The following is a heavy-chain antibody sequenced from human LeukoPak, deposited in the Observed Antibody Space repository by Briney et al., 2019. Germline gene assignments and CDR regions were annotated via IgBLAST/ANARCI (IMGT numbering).Heavy chain of an antibody. Sequence: SETLSLTCTVSGGSISSYYWSWPRQPPGKGLEGIGYIYYSGSTNYNPSRKRRVTISVDPSKKQFALTLSSAAAAGPAWYYSGSTNYNPSLKSRVTISVDTSKNQFSLKLSSVTAADTAVYYCARDSPYSSGWGEGRYFDLWGRGTLVTVSS. J-gene: IGHJ2*01. CDR2: IYYSGST. CDR3: GSTNYNPSLKSRVTISVDTSKNQFSLKLSSVTAADTAVYYCARDSPYSSGWGEGRYFDL. V-gene: IGHV4-59*13. D-gene: IGHD3-10*01. CDR1: GGSISSYY.